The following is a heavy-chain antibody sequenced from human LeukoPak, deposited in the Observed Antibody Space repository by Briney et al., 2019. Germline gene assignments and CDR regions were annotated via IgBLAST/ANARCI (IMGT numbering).Heavy chain of an antibody. Sequence: PGGSLRLSCAASGFTFSSYAMSWVRQAPGKGLEWVSAISGSGGSTYYADSVKGRFTVSRDNSKNTLYLQMNSLRAEDTAVYYCAKDRDYGDSSGYYPDAFDIWGQGTMVTVSS. D-gene: IGHD3-22*01. CDR1: GFTFSSYA. J-gene: IGHJ3*02. V-gene: IGHV3-23*01. CDR3: AKDRDYGDSSGYYPDAFDI. CDR2: ISGSGGST.